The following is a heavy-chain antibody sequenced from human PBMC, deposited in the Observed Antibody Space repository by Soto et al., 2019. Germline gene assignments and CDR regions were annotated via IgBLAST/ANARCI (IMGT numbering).Heavy chain of an antibody. D-gene: IGHD2-15*01. Sequence: ETLSLTCSVSGGSIDSSDFYWVWVRQAPGEGLEWIGSTYYRRNTYYNSFLRSRVTLSVDTSKNQFSLRLSSVTAADTAVYYGAKKKTYGSGGSCDDDSGGQGTLVTVPS. CDR1: GGSIDSSDFY. CDR2: TYYRRNT. V-gene: IGHV4-39*01. CDR3: AKKKTYGSGGSCDDDS. J-gene: IGHJ4*02.